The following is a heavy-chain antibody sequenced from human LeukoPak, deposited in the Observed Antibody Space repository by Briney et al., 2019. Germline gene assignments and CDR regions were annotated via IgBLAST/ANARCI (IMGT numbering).Heavy chain of an antibody. V-gene: IGHV3-23*01. D-gene: IGHD3-22*01. CDR3: ARVSISMIVVDLDY. J-gene: IGHJ4*02. Sequence: GGSLRLSCAASGFTFSSNAMSWVRQAPGKGLEWVSAISGSGGSTYYADSVKGRFTISRDNAKNSLYLQMNSLRVEDTAVYYCARVSISMIVVDLDYWGQGTLVTVSS. CDR1: GFTFSSNA. CDR2: ISGSGGST.